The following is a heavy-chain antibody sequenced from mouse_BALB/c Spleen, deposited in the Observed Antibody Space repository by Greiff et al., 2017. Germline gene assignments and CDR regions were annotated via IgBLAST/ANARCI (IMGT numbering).Heavy chain of an antibody. Sequence: VQRVESGAELMKPGASVKISCKATGYTFSSYWIEWVKQRPGHGLEWIGEILPGSGSTNYNEKFKGKATFTADTSSNTAYMQLSSLTSEDSAVYYCAKRIWAAWFAYWGQGTLVTVSA. J-gene: IGHJ3*01. CDR1: GYTFSSYW. D-gene: IGHD1-1*02. V-gene: IGHV1-9*01. CDR2: ILPGSGST. CDR3: AKRIWAAWFAY.